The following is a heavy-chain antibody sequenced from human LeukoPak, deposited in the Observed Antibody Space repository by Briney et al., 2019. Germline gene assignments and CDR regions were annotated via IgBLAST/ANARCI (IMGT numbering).Heavy chain of an antibody. D-gene: IGHD4-17*01. CDR3: ANLFSDYGDYVEAFDI. CDR1: GFTFSSCA. J-gene: IGHJ3*02. Sequence: GGSLRLSCAASGFTFSSCAMSWVRQAPGKGLEWVSAISGSGGSTYYADSVKGRFTISRDNSKNTLYLQMNSLRAEDTAVYYCANLFSDYGDYVEAFDIWGQGTMVTVSS. V-gene: IGHV3-23*01. CDR2: ISGSGGST.